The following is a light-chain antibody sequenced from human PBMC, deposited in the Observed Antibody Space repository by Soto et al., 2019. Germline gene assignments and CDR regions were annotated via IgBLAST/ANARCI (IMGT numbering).Light chain of an antibody. CDR2: SNN. V-gene: IGLV1-44*01. J-gene: IGLJ3*02. Sequence: QSVLTQPPSMSGTPGQRVTISCSGSSSNIGSNTVNWYQQLPGTAPKLLIYSNNQRPSGVPDRFYGAKSCTTASLANIGPQSEDEAAYYCAAWDVSLNGPMFGGGTKLTVL. CDR1: SSNIGSNT. CDR3: AAWDVSLNGPM.